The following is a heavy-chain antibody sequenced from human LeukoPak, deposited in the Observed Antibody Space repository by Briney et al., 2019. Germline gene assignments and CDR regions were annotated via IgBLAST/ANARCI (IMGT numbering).Heavy chain of an antibody. D-gene: IGHD3-10*01. CDR3: AKVLRRFGELLSIDY. CDR2: IKQDGSEK. Sequence: PGGSLRLSCAASGFTFSNYAMNWVRQAPGKGLEWVANIKQDGSEKNYVDSVKGRFTISRDNAKNSLYLQMNSLRAEDTAVYYCAKVLRRFGELLSIDYWGQGTLVTVSS. CDR1: GFTFSNYA. V-gene: IGHV3-7*01. J-gene: IGHJ4*02.